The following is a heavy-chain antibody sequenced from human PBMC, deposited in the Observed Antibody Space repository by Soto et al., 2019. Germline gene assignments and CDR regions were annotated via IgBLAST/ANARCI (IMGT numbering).Heavy chain of an antibody. Sequence: PGGSLRLSCAASGFTFSDYYMSWIRQAPGRGLEWVSYISSSGSTIYYADSAKGRFTISRDNAKNSLYLQMNSLRADDTAVYYCARASPIAVADHFDYWGPGTLVTVSS. D-gene: IGHD6-19*01. V-gene: IGHV3-11*01. CDR2: ISSSGSTI. CDR3: ARASPIAVADHFDY. J-gene: IGHJ4*02. CDR1: GFTFSDYY.